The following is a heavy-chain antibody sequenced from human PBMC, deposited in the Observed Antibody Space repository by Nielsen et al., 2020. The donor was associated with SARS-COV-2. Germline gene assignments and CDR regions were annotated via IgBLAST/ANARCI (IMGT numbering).Heavy chain of an antibody. V-gene: IGHV3-74*01. CDR2: INSDGSST. CDR3: ARVQTVYSYYYGMDV. Sequence: GESLKISCAASGFTFSSYWMHWVRQAPGKGLVWVSRINSDGSSTSYADSVKGRFTISRDNAKNTLYLQMNSLRAEDTAVYYCARVQTVYSYYYGMDVWGQGTTVTVSS. J-gene: IGHJ6*02. D-gene: IGHD1-14*01. CDR1: GFTFSSYW.